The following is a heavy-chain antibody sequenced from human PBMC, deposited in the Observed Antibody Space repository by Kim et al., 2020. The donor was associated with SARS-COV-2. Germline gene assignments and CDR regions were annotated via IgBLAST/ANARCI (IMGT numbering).Heavy chain of an antibody. CDR1: GFTFSTYW. V-gene: IGHV3-74*01. Sequence: GGSLRLSCAASGFTFSTYWMHWVRQAPGKGLVWVSRVKSDGSTTTHADSVKGRFTVSRDNAENTLYLQMNSLRAEDTAVYYCARERYYDVLTGYFDYAMDVWGQGTTVTVSS. CDR2: VKSDGSTT. D-gene: IGHD3-9*01. CDR3: ARERYYDVLTGYFDYAMDV. J-gene: IGHJ6*02.